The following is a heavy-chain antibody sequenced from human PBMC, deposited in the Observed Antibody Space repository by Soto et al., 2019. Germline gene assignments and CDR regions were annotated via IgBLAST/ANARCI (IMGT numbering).Heavy chain of an antibody. CDR2: INHSGST. Sequence: SETLSLTCAVYGGSFSGYYWSWIRQPPGKGLEWIGEINHSGSTNYNPSLKSRVTISVDTSKNQFSLKLSSVTAADTAVYYCARCGYSSSCSFWGQGTLVTVS. CDR3: ARCGYSSSCSF. J-gene: IGHJ4*02. CDR1: GGSFSGYY. V-gene: IGHV4-34*01. D-gene: IGHD6-13*01.